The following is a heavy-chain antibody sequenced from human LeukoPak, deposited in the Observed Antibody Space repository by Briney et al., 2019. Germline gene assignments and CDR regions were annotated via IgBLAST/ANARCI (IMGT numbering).Heavy chain of an antibody. V-gene: IGHV4-59*01. CDR1: GGSTSTYY. CDR3: ARTSPYSSSCWDY. J-gene: IGHJ4*02. Sequence: SETLSLTCAVSGGSTSTYYWTWIRQPPGKGLEWIGYVYYSGSTNYNPSLKSRVTISVDTSKSQFSLKLSSVTAADTAVYYCARTSPYSSSCWDYWGQGTLVTVSS. D-gene: IGHD6-13*01. CDR2: VYYSGST.